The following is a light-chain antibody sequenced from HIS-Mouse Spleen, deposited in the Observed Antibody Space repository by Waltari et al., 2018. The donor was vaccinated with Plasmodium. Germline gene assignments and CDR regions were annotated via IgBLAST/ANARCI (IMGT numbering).Light chain of an antibody. V-gene: IGKV3-15*01. Sequence: EIVMTQSPATLSVSPGERATLSCRTSQRVSSNLAGYQQKPGQAPRPLIYGVSPRATGIPARFRGSGSGTEFTLTISSLQSEDFAVYYCQQYNNWSFTFGPGTKVDIK. CDR3: QQYNNWSFT. J-gene: IGKJ3*01. CDR2: GVS. CDR1: QRVSSN.